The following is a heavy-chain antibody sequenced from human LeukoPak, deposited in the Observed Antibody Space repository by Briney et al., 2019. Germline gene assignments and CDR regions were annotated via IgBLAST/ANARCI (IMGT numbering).Heavy chain of an antibody. V-gene: IGHV4-34*01. D-gene: IGHD5-12*01. CDR3: TAWIVPFYGMDV. CDR1: GGSFSGYY. J-gene: IGHJ6*02. CDR2: IDHSGRT. Sequence: SETLSLTCAVYGGSFSGYYWSWIRQPPGKGLEWIGEIDHSGRTNSNASLKSRVTISVDMSKNQFSLKLSSVTAADTAVYYCTAWIVPFYGMDVWGQGTTVTVSS.